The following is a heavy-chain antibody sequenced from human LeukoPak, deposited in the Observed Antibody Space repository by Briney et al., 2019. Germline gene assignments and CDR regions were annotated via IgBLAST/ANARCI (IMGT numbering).Heavy chain of an antibody. Sequence: PSETLSLTCTASGDSITKTNYYWAWIRQPPGKPLEWIGIIYYSGNTYYNPYLESRITMSVDTSKNQFSLKLSSVTASDTAVYYCARQGIVTIFGVVTPTYNWFDPWGQGTLVTVSS. CDR3: ARQGIVTIFGVVTPTYNWFDP. V-gene: IGHV4-39*01. CDR1: GDSITKTNYY. J-gene: IGHJ5*02. CDR2: IYYSGNT. D-gene: IGHD3-3*01.